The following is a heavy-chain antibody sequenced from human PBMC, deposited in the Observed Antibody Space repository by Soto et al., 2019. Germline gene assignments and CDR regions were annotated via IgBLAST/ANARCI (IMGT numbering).Heavy chain of an antibody. V-gene: IGHV5-10-1*01. CDR1: GYSFAGYW. J-gene: IGHJ4*01. D-gene: IGHD3-22*01. CDR2: IDPSDSQT. CDR3: ARQIYDSDTGPNFQYYFDS. Sequence: GESLKISCKGSGYSFAGYWITWVRQKPGKGLEWMGRIDPSDSQTYYSPSFRGHVTISVTKSITTVFLQWSSLRASDTAMYYCARQIYDSDTGPNFQYYFDSWRHGTPVTVSS.